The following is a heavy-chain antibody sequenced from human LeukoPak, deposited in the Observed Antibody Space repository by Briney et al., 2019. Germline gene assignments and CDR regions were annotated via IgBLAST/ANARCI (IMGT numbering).Heavy chain of an antibody. D-gene: IGHD3-10*01. J-gene: IGHJ5*02. CDR1: GGSISSYY. CDR3: ASGLYYGSGSYYA. V-gene: IGHV4-4*07. Sequence: SETLSLTCTVSGGSISSYYWSWIRQPAGKGLKWIGRIYTSGSTNYNPSLKSRVTMSVDTSKNQFSLKLSSVTAADTAVYYCASGLYYGSGSYYAWGQGTLVTVSS. CDR2: IYTSGST.